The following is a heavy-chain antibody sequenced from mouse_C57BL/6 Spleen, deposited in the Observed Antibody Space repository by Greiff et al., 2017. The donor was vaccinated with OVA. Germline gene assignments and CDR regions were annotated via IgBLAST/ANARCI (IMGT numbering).Heavy chain of an antibody. Sequence: QVQLQQSGPELVKPGASVKISCKASGYAFSSSWMNWVKQRPGKGLEWIGRIYPGDGDTNSNGKFKGKATLTADKSSSTAYMQLGRLTSEDSAVYFGARAGDDYYPWFAYWGQETLVTVSA. CDR3: ARAGDDYYPWFAY. V-gene: IGHV1-82*01. D-gene: IGHD2-3*01. J-gene: IGHJ3*01. CDR1: GYAFSSSW. CDR2: IYPGDGDT.